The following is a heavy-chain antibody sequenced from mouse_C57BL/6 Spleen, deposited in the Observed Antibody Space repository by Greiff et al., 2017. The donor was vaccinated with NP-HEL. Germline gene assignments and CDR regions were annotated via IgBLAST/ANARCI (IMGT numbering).Heavy chain of an antibody. CDR3: ARSDGTAWFAY. CDR1: GYTFTSYW. D-gene: IGHD4-1*01. J-gene: IGHJ3*01. Sequence: QVQLQQPGAELVMPGASVKLSCKASGYTFTSYWMHWVKQRPGQGLEWIGEIDPSDSYTTYNQKFKGKSTLTVDKSSSTAYMQLSSLTSEDSAVYYCARSDGTAWFAYWGQGTLVTVSA. CDR2: IDPSDSYT. V-gene: IGHV1-69*01.